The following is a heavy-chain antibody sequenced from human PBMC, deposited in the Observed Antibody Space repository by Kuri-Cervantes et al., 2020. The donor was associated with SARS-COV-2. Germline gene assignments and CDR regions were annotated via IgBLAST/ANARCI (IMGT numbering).Heavy chain of an antibody. CDR3: ARRVVGGMDV. V-gene: IGHV4-34*01. CDR1: GGSFSGYY. J-gene: IGHJ6*02. D-gene: IGHD2-15*01. CDR2: INHSGST. Sequence: GSLRLSCAVYGGSFSGYYWSWIRQPPGKGLEWIGEINHSGSTNYNPSLKSRVTISVDTSKNQFSLKLSSVTAADTAVYYCARRVVGGMDVWGQGTTVTVSS.